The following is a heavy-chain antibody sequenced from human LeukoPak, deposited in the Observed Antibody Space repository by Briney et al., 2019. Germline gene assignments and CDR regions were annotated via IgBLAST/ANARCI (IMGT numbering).Heavy chain of an antibody. CDR3: ARTILRYFDWLFQEAWFDP. D-gene: IGHD3-9*01. CDR1: GGSISSYY. Sequence: SETLSLTCTVSGGSISSYYWSWIRQPPGKGLEWIGYIYYSGSTNYNPSLKSRVTISVDTSKNQFSLKLSSVTAADTAVYYCARTILRYFDWLFQEAWFDPWGQGTLVTVSS. CDR2: IYYSGST. J-gene: IGHJ5*02. V-gene: IGHV4-59*08.